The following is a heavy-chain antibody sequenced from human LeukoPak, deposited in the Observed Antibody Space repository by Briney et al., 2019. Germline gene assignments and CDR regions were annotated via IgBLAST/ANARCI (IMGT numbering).Heavy chain of an antibody. CDR3: ARVREGSGSLDFDY. J-gene: IGHJ4*02. CDR1: GGSISSYY. V-gene: IGHV4-59*01. D-gene: IGHD3-10*01. Sequence: PSETLSLTCTVSGGSISSYYWSWIRQPPGKGLEWIGYIYYSGSTNYNPSLKSRVTISVDTSKNQFSLKLSSVTAADTAVYYCARVREGSGSLDFDYWGQGTLVTASS. CDR2: IYYSGST.